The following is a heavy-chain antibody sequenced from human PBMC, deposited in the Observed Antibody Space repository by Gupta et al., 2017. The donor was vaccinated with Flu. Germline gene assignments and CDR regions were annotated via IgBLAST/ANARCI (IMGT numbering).Heavy chain of an antibody. CDR2: IWYDGTNT. CDR1: GSTFSSYG. V-gene: IGHV3-33*01. Sequence: QVQLVESGGGVVQPGRSLRLSCVVSGSTFSSYGMHWVRQAPGKGPEWVALIWYDGTNTNYAASVEGRFVISRDNSNNTLYLQMNRLRAEDTAVYYCARHRGMDVWGQGTTVTVSS. J-gene: IGHJ6*02. CDR3: ARHRGMDV.